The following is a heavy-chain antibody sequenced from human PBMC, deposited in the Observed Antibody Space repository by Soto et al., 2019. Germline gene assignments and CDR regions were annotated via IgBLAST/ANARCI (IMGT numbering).Heavy chain of an antibody. CDR1: GFTFSSYA. V-gene: IGHV3-15*06. D-gene: IGHD2-15*01. CDR2: IKTKIEGETT. Sequence: GVSLRLSCAASGFTFSSYAMHWVRQAPGKGLEWVGRIKTKIEGETTHYAAPVNGRFTVSRDDSKNMLYLQMNSLKADDTALYYCTTGSVEGVWGQGTTVTVSS. CDR3: TTGSVEGV. J-gene: IGHJ6*02.